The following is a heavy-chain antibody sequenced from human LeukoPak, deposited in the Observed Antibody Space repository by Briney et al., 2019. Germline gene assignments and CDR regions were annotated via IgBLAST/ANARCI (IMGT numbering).Heavy chain of an antibody. Sequence: SVKVSCKASGGTFSSYAISWVRQAPGQGLEWMGGIIPIIGTANYAQKFQGRVTITADKSTSTAYMELSSLRSEDTAVYYCASSLAVAGTGGLDPWGQGTLVTVSS. J-gene: IGHJ5*02. CDR3: ASSLAVAGTGGLDP. V-gene: IGHV1-69*06. CDR2: IIPIIGTA. CDR1: GGTFSSYA. D-gene: IGHD6-19*01.